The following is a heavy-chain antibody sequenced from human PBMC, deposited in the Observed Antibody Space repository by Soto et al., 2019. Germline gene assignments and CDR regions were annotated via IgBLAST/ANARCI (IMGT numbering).Heavy chain of an antibody. J-gene: IGHJ6*02. Sequence: GASVKVSCKASGYTFTSYGISWVRQAPGQGLEWMGWISAYNGNTNYAQKLQGRVTMTTDTSTSTAYMELRSLRSDDTAVYYCARTQWLVSFYYYGMDVWGQGTTVTVSS. CDR2: ISAYNGNT. CDR3: ARTQWLVSFYYYGMDV. CDR1: GYTFTSYG. D-gene: IGHD6-19*01. V-gene: IGHV1-18*01.